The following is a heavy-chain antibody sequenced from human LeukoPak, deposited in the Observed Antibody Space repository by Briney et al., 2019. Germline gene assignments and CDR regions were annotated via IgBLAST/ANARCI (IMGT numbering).Heavy chain of an antibody. CDR3: AKDDGSGSYWVRVSDY. V-gene: IGHV3-23*01. CDR1: GFTFSSYA. D-gene: IGHD3-10*01. Sequence: PGGSLRLSCAASGFTFSSYAMSWVRQAPGKGLEWVSAISGSGGSTYYADSVKGRFTISRDNSKNTLYLQMNSLRAEDTAVYYCAKDDGSGSYWVRVSDYWGQGTLVTVSS. J-gene: IGHJ4*02. CDR2: ISGSGGST.